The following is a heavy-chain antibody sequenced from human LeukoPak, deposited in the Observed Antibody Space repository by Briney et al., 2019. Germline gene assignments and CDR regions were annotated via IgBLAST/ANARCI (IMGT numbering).Heavy chain of an antibody. Sequence: PGGSLRLSCAASGFTFDDYAMHWVRQAPGKGLEWVYLISGDGGSTYYADSVKGRFTISRDNSKNSLYLQMNSLRTEDTALHYCAKSYGSGSYPVNWGQGTLVTVSS. J-gene: IGHJ4*02. V-gene: IGHV3-43*02. D-gene: IGHD3-10*01. CDR1: GFTFDDYA. CDR3: AKSYGSGSYPVN. CDR2: ISGDGGST.